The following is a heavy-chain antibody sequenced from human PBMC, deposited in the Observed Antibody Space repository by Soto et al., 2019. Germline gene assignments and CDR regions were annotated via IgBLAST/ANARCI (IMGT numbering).Heavy chain of an antibody. CDR3: ARAGRGCTNGVCYSGFYYYYGMDV. CDR1: GYTFTGYY. D-gene: IGHD2-8*01. J-gene: IGHJ6*02. V-gene: IGHV1-2*04. CDR2: INPNSGGT. Sequence: GASVKVSCKASGYTFTGYYMHWVRQAPGQGLEWMGWINPNSGGTNYAQKFQGWVTMTRDTSISTAYMELSRLRSDDTAVYYCARAGRGCTNGVCYSGFYYYYGMDVWG.